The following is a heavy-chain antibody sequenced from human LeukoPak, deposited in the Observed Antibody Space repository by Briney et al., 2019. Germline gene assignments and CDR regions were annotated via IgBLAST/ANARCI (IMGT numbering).Heavy chain of an antibody. Sequence: GGSLRLSCAASGFIFSNYGMNWVRQAPGKGLEWVAFIWSDGSNKYYADSVKGRFTISRDNSEDTLYLQMNSLRVEDTAVYYCARDPAGSGFAFDSWGQGALVTVSS. CDR2: IWSDGSNK. CDR1: GFIFSNYG. J-gene: IGHJ4*02. D-gene: IGHD1-1*01. V-gene: IGHV3-33*08. CDR3: ARDPAGSGFAFDS.